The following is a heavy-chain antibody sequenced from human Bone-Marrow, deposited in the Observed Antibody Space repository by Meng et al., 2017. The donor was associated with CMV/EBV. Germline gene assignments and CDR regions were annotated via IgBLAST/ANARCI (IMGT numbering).Heavy chain of an antibody. D-gene: IGHD2-2*01. CDR3: ATWRWGIVVVPAPKLRLDP. CDR1: GGSISSSSYY. Sequence: GSLRLSCTVSGGSISSSSYYWGWIRQPPGKGLEWIGSIYYSGSTYYNPSLNSRVTISVDTSKNQFSLKLSSVTAADTAVYYCATWRWGIVVVPAPKLRLDPWGQGTLVTVSS. V-gene: IGHV4-39*07. J-gene: IGHJ5*02. CDR2: IYYSGST.